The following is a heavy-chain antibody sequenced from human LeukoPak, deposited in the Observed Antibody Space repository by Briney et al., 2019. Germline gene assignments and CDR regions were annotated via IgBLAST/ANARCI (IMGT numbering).Heavy chain of an antibody. V-gene: IGHV3-7*01. CDR1: GFTFSSYW. J-gene: IGHJ4*02. CDR2: IKQDGSEK. CDR3: GRGGNGRFFEWLPSLYYLEY. Sequence: GGSLRLSCAASGFTFSSYWMSWVRQAPGKGLEWVANIKQDGSEKYYVDSVKGRFTISRDNAKNSLYLQMNSLRAEDTAVYYFGRGGNGRFFEWLPSLYYLEYRGQGTLVTVSS. D-gene: IGHD3-3*01.